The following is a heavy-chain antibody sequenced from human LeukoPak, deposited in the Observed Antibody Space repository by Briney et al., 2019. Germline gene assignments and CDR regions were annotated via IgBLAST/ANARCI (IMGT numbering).Heavy chain of an antibody. Sequence: SETLSLSCTVSGGSISSYYWSWIRQPPGKGLEWIGYIYYSGSTNYNPSLKSRVTISVDTSKNQFSLKLSSVTAADTAVYYCARGGCCSGGPGDIWGQGTMVTVSS. CDR3: ARGGCCSGGPGDI. CDR2: IYYSGST. CDR1: GGSISSYY. J-gene: IGHJ3*02. V-gene: IGHV4-59*01. D-gene: IGHD2-15*01.